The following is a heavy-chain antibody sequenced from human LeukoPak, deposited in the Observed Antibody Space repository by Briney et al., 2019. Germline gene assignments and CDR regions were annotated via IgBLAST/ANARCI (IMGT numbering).Heavy chain of an antibody. Sequence: EGSLRLSCAASGFTFSDYYMSWIRQAPGKGLEWVSYISSSGSTMYYAESVKGRFTISRDNAKNSLYLQMNSLRAEDTAVYYCARGYRWLQLSIRCPFDYWGQGTLVTVSS. V-gene: IGHV3-11*01. CDR3: ARGYRWLQLSIRCPFDY. CDR2: ISSSGSTM. CDR1: GFTFSDYY. D-gene: IGHD5-24*01. J-gene: IGHJ4*02.